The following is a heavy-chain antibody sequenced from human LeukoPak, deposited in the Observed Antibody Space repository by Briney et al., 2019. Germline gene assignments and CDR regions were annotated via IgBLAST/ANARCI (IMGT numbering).Heavy chain of an antibody. Sequence: SETLSLTCAVYGGSFSGYYWSWIRQSPGKGLESIGEISHSGSTYYNPSLKSRDTISLDTSKNQFSLKLTSVTAADTAVYYCARRVSDQNWGQGTLVTVSS. CDR3: ARRVSDQN. CDR1: GGSFSGYY. CDR2: ISHSGST. V-gene: IGHV4-34*01. J-gene: IGHJ4*02.